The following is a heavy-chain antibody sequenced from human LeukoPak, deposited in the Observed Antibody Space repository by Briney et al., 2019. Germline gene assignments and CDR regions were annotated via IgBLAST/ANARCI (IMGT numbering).Heavy chain of an antibody. J-gene: IGHJ3*02. CDR3: AKAQVNSYYYDSSGYYSNAFDI. CDR1: GFTFDDYA. V-gene: IGHV3-9*01. D-gene: IGHD3-22*01. CDR2: ISWNSGGI. Sequence: PGGSLRLSCAASGFTFDDYAMHWVRQAPGKGLEWVSGISWNSGGIGYADSVKGRFTISRDNAKNSLYLQMNSLRAEDTALYYCAKAQVNSYYYDSSGYYSNAFDIWGQGTMVTVSS.